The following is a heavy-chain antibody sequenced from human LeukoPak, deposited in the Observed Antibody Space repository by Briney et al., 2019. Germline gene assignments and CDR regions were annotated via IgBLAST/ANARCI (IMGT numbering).Heavy chain of an antibody. CDR1: GGTFSSYA. V-gene: IGHV1-69*01. D-gene: IGHD3-16*02. CDR3: ARWEITFGGVIVPPFDY. Sequence: AASVKVSCKASGGTFSSYAISWVRQAPGQGLEWMGGIIPIFGTANYAQKFQGRVTITADESTSTAYMELSSLRSEDTAVYYCARWEITFGGVIVPPFDYWGQGTLVTVSS. J-gene: IGHJ4*02. CDR2: IIPIFGTA.